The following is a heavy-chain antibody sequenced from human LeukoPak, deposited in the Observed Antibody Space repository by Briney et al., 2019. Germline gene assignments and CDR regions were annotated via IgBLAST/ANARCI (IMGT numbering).Heavy chain of an antibody. Sequence: SETLSLTCAVYGGSFSGYYWSWIRQPPGKGLEWIGEINHSGSTNYNPSLKSRVTISVDTSKNQFSLKLSSVTAADTALYYCARGEVVRGLIKEPFDYWGQGTLVTVSS. D-gene: IGHD3-10*01. CDR2: INHSGST. V-gene: IGHV4-34*01. J-gene: IGHJ4*02. CDR1: GGSFSGYY. CDR3: ARGEVVRGLIKEPFDY.